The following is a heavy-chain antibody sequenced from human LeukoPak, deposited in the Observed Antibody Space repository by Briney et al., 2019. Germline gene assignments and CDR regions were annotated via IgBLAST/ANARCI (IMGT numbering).Heavy chain of an antibody. J-gene: IGHJ6*03. V-gene: IGHV4-4*02. CDR3: ASNGYYCIEF. D-gene: IGHD2-8*01. CDR2: IYHDGST. CDR1: GDSMSGTNW. Sequence: PSETLFFTCAVSGDSMSGTNWWSWVRQSPGKGLEWIGEIYHDGSTNYTPSLQRRVSISIDRSKRQFSLRLTSVTAADMAVYYCASNGYYCIEFWGNGTTATVSS.